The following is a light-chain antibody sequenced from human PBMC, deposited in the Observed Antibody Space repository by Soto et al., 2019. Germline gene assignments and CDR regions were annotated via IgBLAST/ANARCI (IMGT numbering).Light chain of an antibody. V-gene: IGLV2-23*01. CDR3: CSYTSTTVI. CDR1: SSDVGGYSL. CDR2: EGT. J-gene: IGLJ2*01. Sequence: QAVVTQPASVSGSPGQSITVSCTGTSSDVGGYSLVSWYHQNPGNAPKLVIYEGTKRPSGVSHRLSGSKSGNTASLTISGLQAEDEGDYYCCSYTSTTVIFGGGTKLTVL.